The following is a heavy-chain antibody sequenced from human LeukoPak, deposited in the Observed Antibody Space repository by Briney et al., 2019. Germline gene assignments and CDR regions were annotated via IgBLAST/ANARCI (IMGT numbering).Heavy chain of an antibody. V-gene: IGHV1-18*01. CDR3: ARRQGTTLSFVY. CDR1: GYTFNSYG. D-gene: IGHD1-1*01. Sequence: ASVKVSCKASGYTFNSYGFSWERQAPGQGLEWMGWINAYNGNTNYAQKLQGRVTMTTETSTSTAYMELRSLRSDDTAVYYCARRQGTTLSFVYWGQGTLVTVSS. CDR2: INAYNGNT. J-gene: IGHJ4*02.